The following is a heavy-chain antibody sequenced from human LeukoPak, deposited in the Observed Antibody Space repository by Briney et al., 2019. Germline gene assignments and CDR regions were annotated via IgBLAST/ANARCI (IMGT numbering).Heavy chain of an antibody. CDR1: GGSISSYY. Sequence: KPSETLSLTCTVSGGSISSYYWSWIRQPPGKGLEWIGYIYYSGSTNYNPSLKSRVTISVDTSKNQFSLRLSSVTAADTAVYYCARRLGYDAFDIWGQGTMVTVSS. CDR2: IYYSGST. CDR3: ARRLGYDAFDI. D-gene: IGHD7-27*01. J-gene: IGHJ3*02. V-gene: IGHV4-59*01.